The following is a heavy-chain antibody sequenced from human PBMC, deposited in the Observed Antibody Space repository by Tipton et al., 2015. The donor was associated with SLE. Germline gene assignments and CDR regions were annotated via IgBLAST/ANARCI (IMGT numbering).Heavy chain of an antibody. J-gene: IGHJ3*02. CDR3: ARSRDDFGSGDYWDAFEI. D-gene: IGHD3-3*01. CDR1: GDSISDSTYY. V-gene: IGHV4-61*05. Sequence: TLSLTCSVSGDSISDSTYYWGWIRQPPGKGLEWIGYIHYTGRTDYNPPLKSRVTISVESSKTQFSLRLTSVTAADTAVYYCARSRDDFGSGDYWDAFEIWGRGTKVIVSS. CDR2: IHYTGRT.